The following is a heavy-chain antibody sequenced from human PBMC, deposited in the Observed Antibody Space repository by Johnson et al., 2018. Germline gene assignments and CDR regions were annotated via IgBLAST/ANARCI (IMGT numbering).Heavy chain of an antibody. J-gene: IGHJ3*02. V-gene: IGHV3-13*05. CDR3: ARGGRGAFDI. CDR2: IGTAGDP. Sequence: VQLVESGGGLVQPGGSLRLSCAASGFTFSSYDMHWVRQATGKGLEWVSAIGTAGDPYHPGSVKGRFTISRENAKNSLYLKMNSLRAGDTAVYYCARGGRGAFDIWGQGTMVTVSS. CDR1: GFTFSSYD. D-gene: IGHD1-26*01.